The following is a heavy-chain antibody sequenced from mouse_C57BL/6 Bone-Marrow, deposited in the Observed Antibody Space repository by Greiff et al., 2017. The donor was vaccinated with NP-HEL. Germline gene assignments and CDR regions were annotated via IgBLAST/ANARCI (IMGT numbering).Heavy chain of an antibody. CDR3: ARDDCCNPFAY. J-gene: IGHJ3*01. Sequence: DVKLVESGGGLVQSGGSLRLSCATSGFTFSDFYMEWVRQAPGKGLEWIAASRNKANDYTTEYSASVKGRFIVSSDTSQSILYLQMNALKAEDSAIYYCARDDCCNPFAYWGQGTLVTVSA. D-gene: IGHD2-1*01. CDR1: GFTFSDFY. CDR2: SRNKANDYTT. V-gene: IGHV7-1*01.